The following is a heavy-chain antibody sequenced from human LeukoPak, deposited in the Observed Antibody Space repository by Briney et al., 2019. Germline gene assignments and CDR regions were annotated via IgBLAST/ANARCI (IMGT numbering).Heavy chain of an antibody. CDR1: GFTFSSYA. D-gene: IGHD3-3*01. CDR3: AKGPIGLASNWFDP. Sequence: GGSLRLSCAASGFTFSSYAMSWVRQAPGKGLEWVSAISGSGGSAYYADSVKGRFTISRDNSKNTLYLQMNSLRAEDTAVCYCAKGPIGLASNWFDPWGQGTLVTVSS. J-gene: IGHJ5*02. CDR2: ISGSGGSA. V-gene: IGHV3-23*01.